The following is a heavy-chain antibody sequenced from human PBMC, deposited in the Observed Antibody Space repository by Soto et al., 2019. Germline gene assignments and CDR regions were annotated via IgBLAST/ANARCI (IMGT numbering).Heavy chain of an antibody. J-gene: IGHJ4*02. D-gene: IGHD1-26*01. CDR2: ISDSGNA. V-gene: IGHV4-4*02. CDR3: AREALREQGLFDV. CDR1: GGFISTNKW. Sequence: QVQLQESGPGLVKPSGTLSLTCAVSGGFISTNKWWTWVRQPPGKGLEWIGEISDSGNAKFNPSLGSRVNISIDTPMHQFSWRLRSVTAADTAMYYWAREALREQGLFDVWGQGIMVTVSS.